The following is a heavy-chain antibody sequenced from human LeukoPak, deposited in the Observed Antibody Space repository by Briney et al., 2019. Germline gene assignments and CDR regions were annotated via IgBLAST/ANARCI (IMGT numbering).Heavy chain of an antibody. J-gene: IGHJ4*02. Sequence: SQTLSLTCTVSGGSISSGSYYWSWIRQPAGKGLEWIGRIYTSGSTNYNPSLKSGVTISVDTSKNQFSLKLRSVTAADTAVYYCASSGSSPLDYWGQGTLVTVSS. D-gene: IGHD1-26*01. CDR3: ASSGSSPLDY. V-gene: IGHV4-61*02. CDR2: IYTSGST. CDR1: GGSISSGSYY.